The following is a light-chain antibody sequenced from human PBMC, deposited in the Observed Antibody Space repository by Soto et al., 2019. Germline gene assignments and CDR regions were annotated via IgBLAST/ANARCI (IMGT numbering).Light chain of an antibody. Sequence: QSVLTQPASVSXPPGQSISIFCTGTSSDVGGQNYVSWYQQHPGKAPKLIISDVGNRPSGVSNRFSGSKSGNTASLTISGLQAEDEADYYCSSYISSSTAYVFGTGTKVTVL. CDR1: SSDVGGQNY. V-gene: IGLV2-14*03. CDR3: SSYISSSTAYV. J-gene: IGLJ1*01. CDR2: DVG.